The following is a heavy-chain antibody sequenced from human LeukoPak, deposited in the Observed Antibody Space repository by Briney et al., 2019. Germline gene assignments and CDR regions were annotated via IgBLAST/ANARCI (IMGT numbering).Heavy chain of an antibody. D-gene: IGHD1-26*01. CDR2: ISGSGGST. V-gene: IGHV3-23*01. CDR1: GFTFSSYA. Sequence: GGSLRLSCGASGFTFSSYAMRWVRQAPGKGLEWASAISGSGGSTYYADSVKGRFTISRDNSKNTLYLQMNSLRAEDTAVYYCAKDLPGWDFDYWGQGTLVTVSS. J-gene: IGHJ4*02. CDR3: AKDLPGWDFDY.